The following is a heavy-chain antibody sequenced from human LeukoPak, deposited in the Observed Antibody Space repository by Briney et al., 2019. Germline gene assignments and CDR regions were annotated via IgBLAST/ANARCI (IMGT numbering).Heavy chain of an antibody. D-gene: IGHD5-18*01. CDR1: GYTFTSYY. CDR2: INPSGGST. J-gene: IGHJ4*02. V-gene: IGHV1-46*01. CDR3: ARGGYSYDLDY. Sequence: ASVKVSCKASGYTFTSYYIHWVRQAPGQGLEWMGLINPSGGSTNYAQKFQGRVTMTRDMSTSTVYMELSSLRSEDTAVYYCARGGYSYDLDYWGQGTLVTVSS.